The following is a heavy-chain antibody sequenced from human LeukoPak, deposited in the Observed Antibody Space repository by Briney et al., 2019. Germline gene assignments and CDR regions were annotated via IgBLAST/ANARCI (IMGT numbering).Heavy chain of an antibody. V-gene: IGHV3-21*01. D-gene: IGHD3-3*02. J-gene: IGHJ4*02. CDR2: IYFTGNHI. CDR1: GFTFSRYS. CDR3: AREFSTVGNFDY. Sequence: GGSPRLSCVTSGFTFSRYSMRWVRQAPGKGLEWVSSIYFTGNHISYADSVKGRFTISRGNAKNSLYLQMDSLRAEDTAVYYCAREFSTVGNFDYWGQGTLVTVSS.